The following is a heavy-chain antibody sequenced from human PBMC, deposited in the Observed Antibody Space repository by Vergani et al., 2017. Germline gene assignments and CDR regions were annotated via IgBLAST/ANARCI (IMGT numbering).Heavy chain of an antibody. CDR1: GFTFMTYG. CDR2: TSYDGRNK. J-gene: IGHJ2*01. Sequence: QVQLVESGGGVVQPGRSLRLSCAASGFTFMTYGMHWVRQAPGKGLEWVAVTSYDGRNKYHVDSVKGRFTISRDNSKNMLYLHMNSLRVEDTAVYYCVRLPRGPWNFDLWGRGTLITVSS. CDR3: VRLPRGPWNFDL. V-gene: IGHV3-30*03.